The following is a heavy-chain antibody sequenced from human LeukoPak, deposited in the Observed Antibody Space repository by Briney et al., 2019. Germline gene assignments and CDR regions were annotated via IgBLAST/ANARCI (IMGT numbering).Heavy chain of an antibody. Sequence: ASVTVSFKSSVYTFTLYYMHWVRQPPGQGLEWMGCINSNSGGTNYAQKFQGRVTMTRDTTISTAYIDLSRLRSDDTAVYYCARPREVAVGSRNWYFDLWGRGTLVTVSS. CDR3: ARPREVAVGSRNWYFDL. J-gene: IGHJ2*01. CDR1: VYTFTLYY. V-gene: IGHV1-2*02. D-gene: IGHD6-19*01. CDR2: INSNSGGT.